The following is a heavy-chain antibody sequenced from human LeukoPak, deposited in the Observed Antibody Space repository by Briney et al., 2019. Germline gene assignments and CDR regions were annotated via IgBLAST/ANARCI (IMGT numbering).Heavy chain of an antibody. V-gene: IGHV3-30*02. D-gene: IGHD2-15*01. CDR1: GFTFSDYG. Sequence: PGGSLRLSCAASGFTFSDYGMHWLRQAPGKGLEGVAFIRSDGSNNYYTASVTGRLTVSRDNSRNTLYLQMNSLRPEDTAVYYCAKGGSASHNWFDPWGQGTLVTVSS. J-gene: IGHJ5*02. CDR2: IRSDGSNN. CDR3: AKGGSASHNWFDP.